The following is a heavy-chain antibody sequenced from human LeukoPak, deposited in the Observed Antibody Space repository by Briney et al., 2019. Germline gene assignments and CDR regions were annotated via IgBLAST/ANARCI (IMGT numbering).Heavy chain of an antibody. J-gene: IGHJ5*02. CDR2: IYYSGST. D-gene: IGHD4-17*01. Sequence: SETLSLTCTVSGGSISSGDYYWSWIRQPPGKGLEWIGYIYYSGSTYYNPSLKSRVTISVDTSKSQFSLKLSSVTAADTAVYYCARVHDYGDYGLDPWGQGTLVTVSS. CDR1: GGSISSGDYY. CDR3: ARVHDYGDYGLDP. V-gene: IGHV4-30-4*01.